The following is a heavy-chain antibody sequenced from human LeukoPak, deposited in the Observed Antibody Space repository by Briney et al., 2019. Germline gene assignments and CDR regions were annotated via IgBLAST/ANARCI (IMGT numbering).Heavy chain of an antibody. CDR1: AFTVNSNY. V-gene: IGHV3-53*01. J-gene: IGHJ4*02. CDR3: ATFQYAGNAGGSVGY. D-gene: IGHD4-23*01. Sequence: SGGSLRLSCAASAFTVNSNYTTWVRQAPGKGLEWVSVIYSGGNTYYADSVKGRFTISRDNSKNTVYLQMNSLRAEDTAVYYCATFQYAGNAGGSVGYWGQGTLVTVSS. CDR2: IYSGGNT.